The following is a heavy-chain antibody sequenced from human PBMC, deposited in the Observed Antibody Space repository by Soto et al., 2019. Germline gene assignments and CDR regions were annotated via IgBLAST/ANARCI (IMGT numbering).Heavy chain of an antibody. J-gene: IGHJ3*02. CDR3: TTGGNISEDAFDI. D-gene: IGHD2-15*01. V-gene: IGHV3-73*01. CDR2: IRSKANSYAT. Sequence: GGSLRLSCAASGFTFSGSAMHWVRQASGKGLEWVGRIRSKANSYATAYAASVKGRFTISRDDSKNTAYLQMNSLKTEDTAVYYCTTGGNISEDAFDIWGQGTMVTVSS. CDR1: GFTFSGSA.